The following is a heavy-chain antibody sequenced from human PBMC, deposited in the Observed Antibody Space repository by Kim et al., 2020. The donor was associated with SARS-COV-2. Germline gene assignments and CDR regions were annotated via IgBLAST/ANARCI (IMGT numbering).Heavy chain of an antibody. CDR3: AKDVREYSSFYYFDS. CDR2: ISYDGSNK. J-gene: IGHJ4*02. CDR1: GFTFSSYG. V-gene: IGHV3-30*18. D-gene: IGHD6-6*01. Sequence: GGSLRLSCAASGFTFSSYGMHWVRQAPGKGLEWVAVISYDGSNKYYADSVKGRFTISRDNSKNTLYLQMNSLRAEDTDVYYCAKDVREYSSFYYFDSWGQGNLVTLSS.